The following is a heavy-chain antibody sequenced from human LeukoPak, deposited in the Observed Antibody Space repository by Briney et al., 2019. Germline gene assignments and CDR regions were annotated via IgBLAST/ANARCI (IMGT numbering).Heavy chain of an antibody. J-gene: IGHJ4*02. D-gene: IGHD4-11*01. CDR2: IWYDGSTK. V-gene: IGHV3-33*01. CDR3: ARVSDYSNYFDF. CDR1: GFTFRTYD. Sequence: GRSLRLSCAASGFTFRTYDMHWVRQAPGKGLEWVAIIWYDGSTKYYAESVKGRFTISRDNSKNMLYLQMNSLRAEDTAVYYCARVSDYSNYFDFWGQGTLVTVSS.